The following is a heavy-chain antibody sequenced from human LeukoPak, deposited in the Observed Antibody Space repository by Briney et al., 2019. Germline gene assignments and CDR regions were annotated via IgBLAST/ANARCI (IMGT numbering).Heavy chain of an antibody. CDR2: IKQDGSEK. CDR1: GFTFSSYW. Sequence: PGGSLRLSCAASGFTFSSYWMSWVRQAPGKGLEWVANIKQDGSEKYYVDSVKGRFTISRDNAKNSLYLQMNSLRAEDTAVYYCAKDLRWSRSNYFDYWGQGTLVTVSS. J-gene: IGHJ4*02. D-gene: IGHD4-23*01. CDR3: AKDLRWSRSNYFDY. V-gene: IGHV3-7*01.